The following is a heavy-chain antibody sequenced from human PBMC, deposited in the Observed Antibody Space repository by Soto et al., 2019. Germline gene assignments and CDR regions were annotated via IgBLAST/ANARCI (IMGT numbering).Heavy chain of an antibody. Sequence: PSETLSLTCTVSGGSISGYYWSLIRQPPRKGLEWIGEINHSGSTNYNPSLKSRVTISVDTSKNQFSLKVGSVTAADTAVYYCARGRSSARGVIITIEPLFYFAYWGQGPLVTVSS. CDR3: ARGRSSARGVIITIEPLFYFAY. J-gene: IGHJ4*02. CDR2: INHSGST. CDR1: GGSISGYY. D-gene: IGHD3-10*01. V-gene: IGHV4-34*01.